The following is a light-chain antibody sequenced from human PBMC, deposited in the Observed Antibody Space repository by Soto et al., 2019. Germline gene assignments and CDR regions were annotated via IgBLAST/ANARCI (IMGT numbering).Light chain of an antibody. CDR3: ETWESNTQV. J-gene: IGLJ1*01. CDR1: SGHSSYI. V-gene: IGLV4-60*02. Sequence: QSVLTQSSSASASLGSSVKLTCTLSSGHSSYIIAWHQQQPGKAPRYLMKLEGSGSYNKGSGVPDRFSGSSSGADRYLTISNLLFEDEADYYCETWESNTQVFGPGTKLTVL. CDR2: LEGSGSY.